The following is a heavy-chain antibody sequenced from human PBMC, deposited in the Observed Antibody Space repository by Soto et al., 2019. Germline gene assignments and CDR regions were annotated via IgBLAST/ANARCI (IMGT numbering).Heavy chain of an antibody. V-gene: IGHV4-4*07. CDR2: IYTSGSS. Sequence: QVQLQQSRPGLVKPSETLSLTCSVSGASISSYYWIWIRLSAGKGLEWVGRIYTSGSSDYNPSLKSRVTMSADTSKNQFSVKLRSVTGADTAVYYCARERYGGYDFWFDPWGQGTLVTVSS. D-gene: IGHD5-12*01. J-gene: IGHJ5*02. CDR1: GASISSYY. CDR3: ARERYGGYDFWFDP.